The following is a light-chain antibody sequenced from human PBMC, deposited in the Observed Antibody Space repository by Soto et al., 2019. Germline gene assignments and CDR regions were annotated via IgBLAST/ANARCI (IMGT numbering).Light chain of an antibody. CDR3: QQYDSSLIT. Sequence: EIVLTQSPGTLSLSPVERATLSCRASQTISSNYLAWYQQKPGQAPRLLIYVASSRASGIPDRFSGSGSGTDFTLTISKLEPEDFAVYYCQQYDSSLITFGQGTRLEIK. CDR2: VAS. V-gene: IGKV3-20*01. CDR1: QTISSNY. J-gene: IGKJ5*01.